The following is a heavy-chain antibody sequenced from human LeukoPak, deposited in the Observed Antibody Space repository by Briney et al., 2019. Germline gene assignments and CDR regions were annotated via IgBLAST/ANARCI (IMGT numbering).Heavy chain of an antibody. CDR1: GFTFSSYA. V-gene: IGHV3-23*01. Sequence: GGSLRLSCAASGFTFSSYAMSWVRQAPGKGLEWVSAISGSGGSTYYADSVKGRFTISRDNSKNTLYLQMNSLRAEDTAVYYCAKALRITMVREPYYFDYWGQGTLVTVSS. CDR3: AKALRITMVREPYYFDY. CDR2: ISGSGGST. J-gene: IGHJ4*02. D-gene: IGHD3-10*01.